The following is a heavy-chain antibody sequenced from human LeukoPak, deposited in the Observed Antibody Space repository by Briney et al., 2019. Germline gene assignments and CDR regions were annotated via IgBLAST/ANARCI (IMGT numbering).Heavy chain of an antibody. CDR3: ARGRITMVRGVIELDY. V-gene: IGHV1-46*03. CDR1: GYTFTSYY. CDR2: INPSGGST. D-gene: IGHD3-10*01. J-gene: IGHJ4*02. Sequence: GASVKVSCKASGYTFTSYYMHWVRQAPGQGLEWMGIINPSGGSTSYAQKFQGRVTMTRDTSTSTVYMELSSLRSEDTAVYYCARGRITMVRGVIELDYRGQGTLVTVSS.